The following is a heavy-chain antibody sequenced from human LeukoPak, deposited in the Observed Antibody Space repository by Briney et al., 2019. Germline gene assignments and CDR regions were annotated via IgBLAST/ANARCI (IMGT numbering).Heavy chain of an antibody. CDR2: IYYSGST. CDR1: GGSISSYY. V-gene: IGHV4-59*01. J-gene: IGHJ4*02. D-gene: IGHD6-6*01. Sequence: PSETLSLTCTVSGGSISSYYWNWIRQPPGKGLEWIGYIYYSGSTNYNPSLKSRVTISVDTSKNQISLKLSSVTAADTAVYYCARSLSSIAVRSLNYWGQGTLVTVSS. CDR3: ARSLSSIAVRSLNY.